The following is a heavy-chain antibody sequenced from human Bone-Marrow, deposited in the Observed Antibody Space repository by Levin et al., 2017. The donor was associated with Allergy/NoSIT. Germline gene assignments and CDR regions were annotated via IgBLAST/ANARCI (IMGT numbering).Heavy chain of an antibody. CDR3: TTGSSGGEDY. CDR1: GLTAAGFTFTDAW. D-gene: IGHD3-16*01. Sequence: GGSLRLSCAVSGLTAAGFTFTDAWMSWVRQAPGEGLEWVGRIKSKTDGGTADYAAPVKGRFTISRDDSKSTLYLVMNSLKTEDTAVYYCTTGSSGGEDYWGQGTLVTVSS. CDR2: IKSKTDGGTA. J-gene: IGHJ4*02. V-gene: IGHV3-15*01.